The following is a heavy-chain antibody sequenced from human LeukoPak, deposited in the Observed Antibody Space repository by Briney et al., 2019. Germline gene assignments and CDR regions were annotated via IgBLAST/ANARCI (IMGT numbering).Heavy chain of an antibody. V-gene: IGHV4-59*08. CDR2: MYYSGST. Sequence: SETLSLTCTVSGGSISSYYWSWIRQPPGKGLEWIGYMYYSGSTNYNPSLKSRVSISVDMSKNQFSLWLNSVTDADTAVYYCARHLTIASGAFDYWGQGTLVTVSS. CDR1: GGSISSYY. J-gene: IGHJ4*02. D-gene: IGHD2-15*01. CDR3: ARHLTIASGAFDY.